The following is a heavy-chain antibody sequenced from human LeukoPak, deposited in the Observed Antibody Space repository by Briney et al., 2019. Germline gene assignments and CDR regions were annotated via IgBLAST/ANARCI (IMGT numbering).Heavy chain of an antibody. J-gene: IGHJ5*02. CDR3: ARRGWFDP. CDR1: GGSFSGYY. Sequence: SETLSLTCAVHGGSFSGYYWSWIRQPPGKGLEWIGEINHSGSTNYNPSLKSRVTISVDKSKNQFSLKLSSVTAADTAVYYCARRGWFDPWGQGTLVTVSS. V-gene: IGHV4-34*01. D-gene: IGHD3-10*01. CDR2: INHSGST.